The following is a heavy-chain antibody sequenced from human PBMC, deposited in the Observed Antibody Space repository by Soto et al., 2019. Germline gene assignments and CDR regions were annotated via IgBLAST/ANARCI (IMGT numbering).Heavy chain of an antibody. Sequence: QVQLVQSGAEVKKPGSSVKDSCKASGGTFSSYTISWVRQAPGQGLEWMGRIIPILGIANYAQKFQGRVTSTADKSTSTAYMELSSLRSDDTAVYYCARVHGGYGDYPEYFQHWGQGTLVTVSS. V-gene: IGHV1-69*02. D-gene: IGHD4-17*01. CDR2: IIPILGIA. J-gene: IGHJ1*01. CDR3: ARVHGGYGDYPEYFQH. CDR1: GGTFSSYT.